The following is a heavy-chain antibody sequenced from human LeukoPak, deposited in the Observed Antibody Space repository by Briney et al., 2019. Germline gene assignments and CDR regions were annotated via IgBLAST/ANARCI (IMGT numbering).Heavy chain of an antibody. J-gene: IGHJ3*02. Sequence: TPSETLSLTCTVSGGSINSYWSWIRQPAGKGLEWIGFVYYTGSTNYSPSLKSRVTISVDTSKNQFSLKLISVTAADTAVYFCARGPYSYDSSGAFDIWGQGTMVTVSS. D-gene: IGHD3-22*01. CDR2: VYYTGST. CDR1: GGSINSY. V-gene: IGHV4-59*08. CDR3: ARGPYSYDSSGAFDI.